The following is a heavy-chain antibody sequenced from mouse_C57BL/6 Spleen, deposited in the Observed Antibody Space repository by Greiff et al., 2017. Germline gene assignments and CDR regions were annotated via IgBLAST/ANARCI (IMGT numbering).Heavy chain of an antibody. CDR1: GYTFTSYW. J-gene: IGHJ3*01. Sequence: QVHVKQPGAELVKPGASVKMSCKASGYTFTSYWITWVKQRPGQGLEWIGDIYPGSGSPNYNEKFKSKATLTVDTSSSTAYMQLSSLTSEDSAVYYCANAPYYYGNAYWGQGTLVTVSA. CDR3: ANAPYYYGNAY. CDR2: IYPGSGSP. V-gene: IGHV1-55*01. D-gene: IGHD1-1*01.